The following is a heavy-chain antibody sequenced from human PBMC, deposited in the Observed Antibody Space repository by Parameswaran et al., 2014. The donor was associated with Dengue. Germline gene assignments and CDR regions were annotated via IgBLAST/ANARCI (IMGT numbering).Heavy chain of an antibody. CDR2: ISAYNGNT. Sequence: WVRQAPGQGLEWMGWISAYNGNTNYAQKFQGRVTMTTDTSTSTAYMELRSLRSDDTAVYYCARYDYGGSRGSDYWGQGTLVTVSS. J-gene: IGHJ4*02. V-gene: IGHV1-18*01. CDR3: ARYDYGGSRGSDY. D-gene: IGHD4-23*01.